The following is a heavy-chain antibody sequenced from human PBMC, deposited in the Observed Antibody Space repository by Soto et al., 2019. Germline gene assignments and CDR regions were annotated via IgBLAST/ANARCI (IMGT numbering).Heavy chain of an antibody. CDR2: IYYSGST. Sequence: SETLSLTCTVSGGSISSYYWSWIRQPPGKGLEWIGYIYYSGSTNYNPSLKSRVTISVDTSKNQFSLKLSSVTAADTAVYYCARERITMVRGVTYYYYGMDVWGQGTTVTVSS. V-gene: IGHV4-59*12. J-gene: IGHJ6*02. CDR1: GGSISSYY. D-gene: IGHD3-10*01. CDR3: ARERITMVRGVTYYYYGMDV.